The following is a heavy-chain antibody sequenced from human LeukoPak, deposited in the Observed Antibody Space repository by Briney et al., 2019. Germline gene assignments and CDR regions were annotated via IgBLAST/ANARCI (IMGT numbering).Heavy chain of an antibody. CDR3: AKSVTTMVQGYFDY. CDR2: IRYDGSNK. V-gene: IGHV3-30*02. J-gene: IGHJ4*02. D-gene: IGHD3-10*01. Sequence: GGSLRLFCAASGFTFSSYGMHWVRQAPGKGLEWVAFIRYDGSNKYYADSVKGRFTISRDNSKNTLYLQMNSLRAEDTAVYYCAKSVTTMVQGYFDYWGQGTLVTVSS. CDR1: GFTFSSYG.